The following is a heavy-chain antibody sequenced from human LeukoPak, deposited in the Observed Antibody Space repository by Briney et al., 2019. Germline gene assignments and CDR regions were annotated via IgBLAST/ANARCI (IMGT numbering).Heavy chain of an antibody. V-gene: IGHV3-74*01. Sequence: GGSLRLSCAASGFTFSSYWMHWVRQAPGKGLVWVSRINSDGSSTSYADSVKGRFTISRDNAKNTLYLQMNSLRAEDTAVYYCAREAPPGYDFWSGYYSGWFDPWGQGTLVTVSS. CDR1: GFTFSSYW. D-gene: IGHD3-3*01. CDR3: AREAPPGYDFWSGYYSGWFDP. J-gene: IGHJ5*02. CDR2: INSDGSST.